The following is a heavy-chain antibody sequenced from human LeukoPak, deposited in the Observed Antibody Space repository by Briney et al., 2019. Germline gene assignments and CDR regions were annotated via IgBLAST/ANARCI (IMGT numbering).Heavy chain of an antibody. CDR3: ARAGGYDFWSGYSGAFDI. Sequence: PGGSLRLSCAASGFTFSSYSMNWVRQAPGKGLEWVSSISSSSSYIYYADSVKGRFTISRDNAKNSLYLQMNSLRAEDTAVYYCARAGGYDFWSGYSGAFDIWGQGTMVTVSS. V-gene: IGHV3-21*01. CDR2: ISSSSSYI. D-gene: IGHD3-3*01. CDR1: GFTFSSYS. J-gene: IGHJ3*02.